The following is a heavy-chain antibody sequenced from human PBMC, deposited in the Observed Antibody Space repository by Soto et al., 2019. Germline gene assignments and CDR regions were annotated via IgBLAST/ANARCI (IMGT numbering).Heavy chain of an antibody. CDR3: ARGESSGLVDY. J-gene: IGHJ4*02. D-gene: IGHD6-19*01. CDR2: ISYDGSNK. CDR1: GFTFSSYA. Sequence: QVQLVESGGGVVQPGRSLRLSCAASGFTFSSYAMHWVRQAPGKGLEWVAVISYDGSNKYYADSVKGRFTISRDNSKNTLYLQMNSLRAEDTAVYYCARGESSGLVDYWGQGTLVTVAS. V-gene: IGHV3-30-3*01.